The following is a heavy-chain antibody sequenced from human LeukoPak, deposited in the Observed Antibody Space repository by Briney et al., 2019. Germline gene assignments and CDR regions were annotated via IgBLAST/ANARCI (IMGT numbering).Heavy chain of an antibody. CDR2: IYYSGST. CDR3: ASQGSGWVDY. D-gene: IGHD6-19*01. V-gene: IGHV4-39*01. J-gene: IGHJ4*02. Sequence: PSETLSLTCTVSGDSISSYYWGWIRQPPGKGLEWIGSIYYSGSTYYNPSLKSRVTISVDTSKNQFSLKLSSVTAADTAVYYCASQGSGWVDYWGQGTLVTVSS. CDR1: GDSISSYY.